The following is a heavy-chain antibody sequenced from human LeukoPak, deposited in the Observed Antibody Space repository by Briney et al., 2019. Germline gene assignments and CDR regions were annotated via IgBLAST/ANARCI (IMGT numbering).Heavy chain of an antibody. CDR2: ISAYNGNT. J-gene: IGHJ4*02. CDR3: ARVLTPLGYCSGGSCYSADY. Sequence: ASVKVSCKASGYTFTSYGISWVRQAPGQGLEWMGWISAYNGNTNYAQKLQGRVTMTTDTSTSTAYMELRSLRSDHTAVYYCARVLTPLGYCSGGSCYSADYWGQGTLVTVSS. D-gene: IGHD2-15*01. CDR1: GYTFTSYG. V-gene: IGHV1-18*01.